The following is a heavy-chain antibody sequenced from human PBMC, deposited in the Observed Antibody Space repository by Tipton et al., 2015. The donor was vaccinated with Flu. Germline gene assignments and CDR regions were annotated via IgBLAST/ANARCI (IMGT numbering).Heavy chain of an antibody. J-gene: IGHJ3*02. CDR1: GGSISSSSYY. V-gene: IGHV4-39*07. CDR3: ARAPGVYESDAFDI. Sequence: TLSLTCTVSGGSISSSSYYWGWIRQPPGKGLEWIGSIYYSGSTYYNPSLKSRVTISVDTSKNQFSLKLSSVTAADTAVYYCARAPGVYESDAFDIWGQGTMVTVSS. D-gene: IGHD2-8*01. CDR2: IYYSGST.